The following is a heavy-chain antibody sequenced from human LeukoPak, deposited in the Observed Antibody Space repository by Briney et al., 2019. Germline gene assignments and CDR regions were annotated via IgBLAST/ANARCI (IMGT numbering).Heavy chain of an antibody. J-gene: IGHJ2*01. V-gene: IGHV3-66*01. Sequence: PGGSLRLSCAVSGFTVSNNYMSWVRQAPGKGLEWVSVIHSDGKTYYADSVKGRFIISRDNSNNMVFLQMDSLRAEDTAFYYCTRDTRFLHWYFDLWGRGTLVTVSS. CDR2: IHSDGKT. CDR3: TRDTRFLHWYFDL. D-gene: IGHD3-9*01. CDR1: GFTVSNNY.